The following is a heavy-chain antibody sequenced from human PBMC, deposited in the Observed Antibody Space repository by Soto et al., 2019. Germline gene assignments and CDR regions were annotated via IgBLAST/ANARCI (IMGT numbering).Heavy chain of an antibody. V-gene: IGHV1-18*01. D-gene: IGHD3-9*01. J-gene: IGHJ4*02. CDR1: GYTFTSYG. Sequence: QVQLVQSGAEVKKPGASVKVSCKASGYTFTSYGISRVRQAPGQGLEWMDWISAYNGNTNYAQKLQGRVTMTTDTSTSTAYMELRSLRSDDTAVYYCAKDGYYDILTGYYSGCFDYWGQGTLVTVSS. CDR3: AKDGYYDILTGYYSGCFDY. CDR2: ISAYNGNT.